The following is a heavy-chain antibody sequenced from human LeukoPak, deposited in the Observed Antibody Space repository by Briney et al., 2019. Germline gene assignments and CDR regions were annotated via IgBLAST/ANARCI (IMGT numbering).Heavy chain of an antibody. CDR1: GFTFSSYG. CDR2: ISGSGGST. V-gene: IGHV3-23*01. CDR3: AKDACGGDCFTLNFDY. Sequence: GGSLRLSCAASGFTFSSYGMSWVRQAPGKGLEWVSAISGSGGSTYYADSVKGRFTISRDNSKNTLYLQMNSLRAEDTAVYYCAKDACGGDCFTLNFDYWGQGTLVTVSS. J-gene: IGHJ4*02. D-gene: IGHD2-21*02.